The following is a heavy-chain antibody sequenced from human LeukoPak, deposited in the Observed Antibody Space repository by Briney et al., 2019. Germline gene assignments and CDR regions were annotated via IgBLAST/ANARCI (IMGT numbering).Heavy chain of an antibody. Sequence: ASVKVSCKVSGYTLTELSMHWVRQAPGKGLEWMGGFDPEDGETIYAQKFQGRVTMTEDTSTDTAYMELSSLRSEDTAVYYCATDGSGSYSLGYWGQGTLVTVSS. J-gene: IGHJ4*02. CDR1: GYTLTELS. CDR3: ATDGSGSYSLGY. CDR2: FDPEDGET. V-gene: IGHV1-24*01. D-gene: IGHD3-10*01.